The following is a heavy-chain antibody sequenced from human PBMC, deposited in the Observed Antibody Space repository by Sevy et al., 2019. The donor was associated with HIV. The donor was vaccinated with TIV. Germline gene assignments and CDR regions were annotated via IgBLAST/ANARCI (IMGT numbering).Heavy chain of an antibody. Sequence: GGSLRLSCVGSGFTFSRYGMNWVRQAPGKGLEWVSTISGSGGSTYYADSVKGRFTISRDNSKNTLSLQMNSLRAEDTAFYYCAMKGEIGWLPLYYFTYWGQGTLVTVSS. D-gene: IGHD3-22*01. CDR1: GFTFSRYG. J-gene: IGHJ4*02. V-gene: IGHV3-23*01. CDR3: AMKGEIGWLPLYYFTY. CDR2: ISGSGGST.